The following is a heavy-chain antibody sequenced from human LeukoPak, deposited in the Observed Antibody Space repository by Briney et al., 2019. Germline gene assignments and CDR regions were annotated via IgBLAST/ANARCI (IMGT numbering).Heavy chain of an antibody. CDR1: GFTFSSYA. CDR3: AKCGTIFGVVIYLDY. CDR2: ISGSGGST. J-gene: IGHJ4*02. V-gene: IGHV3-23*01. Sequence: GGSLRLSCAASGFTFSSYAMSWVRQAPGKGLEWVSAISGSGGSTYYADSVKGRFTISRDNSKNTLYLQMNSLRAEDTAVYYCAKCGTIFGVVIYLDYWGQGTLVTVSS. D-gene: IGHD3-3*01.